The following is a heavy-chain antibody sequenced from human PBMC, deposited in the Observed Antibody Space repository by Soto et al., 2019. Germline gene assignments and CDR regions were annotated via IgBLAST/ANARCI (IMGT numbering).Heavy chain of an antibody. Sequence: GGSLRLSCAASGFTFSSYSMNWVRQAPGKGLEWVSSISSSSSYIYYADSVKGRFTISRDNAKNSLYLQMNSLRAEDTAVYYCARGSSSYCGGDCYVIDIWGQGTMVTVSS. CDR2: ISSSSSYI. D-gene: IGHD2-21*02. V-gene: IGHV3-21*01. CDR3: ARGSSSYCGGDCYVIDI. J-gene: IGHJ3*02. CDR1: GFTFSSYS.